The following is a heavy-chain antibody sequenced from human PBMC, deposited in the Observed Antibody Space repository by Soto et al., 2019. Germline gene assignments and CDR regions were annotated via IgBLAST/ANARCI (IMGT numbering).Heavy chain of an antibody. CDR2: INPNSGGT. D-gene: IGHD3-16*02. CDR3: AREGRDYIWGSYRPRAFDY. CDR1: GYTFTGYY. V-gene: IGHV1-2*04. Sequence: GASVKVSCKASGYTFTGYYMHWVRQAPGQGLEWMGWINPNSGGTNYAQKFQGWVTMTRDTSISTAYMELSRLRSDDTAVYYCAREGRDYIWGSYRPRAFDYWGQGTLVTVSS. J-gene: IGHJ4*02.